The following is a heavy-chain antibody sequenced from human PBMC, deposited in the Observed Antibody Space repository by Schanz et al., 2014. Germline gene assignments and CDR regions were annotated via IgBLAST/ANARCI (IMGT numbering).Heavy chain of an antibody. CDR3: ARGGDDIVVLVHVTREYYDHAMDV. V-gene: IGHV1-18*01. J-gene: IGHJ6*02. CDR2: ISADNGNT. Sequence: QVQLVQSGAEVKKPGASVKVSCKASGYTLTSYGISWVRQAPGQGLEWMGWISADNGNTNYAQRLQGRVTMTTDTSTSTAYMELRSLRTDDTAVYYWARGGDDIVVLVHVTREYYDHAMDVWGQGTTVTVSS. CDR1: GYTLTSYG. D-gene: IGHD2-15*01.